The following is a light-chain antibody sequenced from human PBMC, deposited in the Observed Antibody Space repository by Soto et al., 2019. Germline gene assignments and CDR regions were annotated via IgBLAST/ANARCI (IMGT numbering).Light chain of an antibody. J-gene: IGKJ1*01. V-gene: IGKV3-20*01. CDR2: STS. CDR3: KQYGTSGT. Sequence: EIVLTQSPGTLSLSPGERATLSCRASQSVSSSYLAWYQQKPGQAPRLLIYSTSRRATGIPDRFSGSGSGTQFTLTISRLEPEDFAVYYCKQYGTSGTCGQGTKVDIK. CDR1: QSVSSSY.